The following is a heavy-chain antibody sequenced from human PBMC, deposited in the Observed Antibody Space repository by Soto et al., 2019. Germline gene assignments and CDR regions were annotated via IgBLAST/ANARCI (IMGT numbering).Heavy chain of an antibody. D-gene: IGHD4-17*01. Sequence: SETLSLTCTVSGGSISSGGYYWSWIRQHPGKGLEWIGYIYYSGSTYYNPSLKSRVTISVDTSKNQFSLKLSSVTAADTAVYYCARKGVTYHDYGDSFDYWGQGTLVTVSS. J-gene: IGHJ4*02. V-gene: IGHV4-31*03. CDR1: GGSISSGGYY. CDR2: IYYSGST. CDR3: ARKGVTYHDYGDSFDY.